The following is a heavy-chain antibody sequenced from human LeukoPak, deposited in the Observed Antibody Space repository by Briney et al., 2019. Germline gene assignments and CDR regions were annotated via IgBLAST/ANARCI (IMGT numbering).Heavy chain of an antibody. CDR2: ISSSGSTI. J-gene: IGHJ4*02. D-gene: IGHD3-3*01. CDR1: GFTFSSYS. V-gene: IGHV3-48*04. CDR3: AREGEYDSVDY. Sequence: GSLRLSCAASGFTFSSYSMNWVRQAPGKGLEWVSYISSSGSTIYYADSVKGRFTISRDNAKNSLYLQMNSLRAEDTAVYYCAREGEYDSVDYWGQGTLVTVSS.